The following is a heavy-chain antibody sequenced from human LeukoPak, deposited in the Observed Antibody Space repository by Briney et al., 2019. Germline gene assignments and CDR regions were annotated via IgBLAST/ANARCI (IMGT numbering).Heavy chain of an antibody. CDR2: IGIDSGNT. D-gene: IGHD5-24*01. CDR1: GFPFIEYS. CDR3: ARDYKYAFDN. J-gene: IGHJ4*02. V-gene: IGHV3-48*01. Sequence: HPGGSLRLSCTASGFPFIEYSMNWVRQAPGKGLEWISYIGIDSGNTNYADSVKGRFTISGDKAKNSLYLQMNSLRVEDTAVYYCARDYKYAFDNWGQGTLVTVSS.